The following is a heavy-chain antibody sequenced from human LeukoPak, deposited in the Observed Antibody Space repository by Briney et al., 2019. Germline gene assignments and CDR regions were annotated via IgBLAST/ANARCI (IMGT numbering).Heavy chain of an antibody. D-gene: IGHD5-24*01. CDR3: ARSRDGYNYVIPY. V-gene: IGHV7-4-1*02. CDR2: INTNTGNP. CDR1: GYTFTSYA. Sequence: ASVTVSCKASGYTFTSYAMNWVRRAPGQGLEWMGWINTNTGNPTHAQGFTGRFVFSLDTSVSTAYLQISSLKAEDTAVYYCARSRDGYNYVIPYWGQGTLVTVSS. J-gene: IGHJ4*02.